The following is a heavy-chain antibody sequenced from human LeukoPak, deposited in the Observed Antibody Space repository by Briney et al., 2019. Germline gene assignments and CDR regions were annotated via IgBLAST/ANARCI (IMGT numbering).Heavy chain of an antibody. CDR2: IRYDGSNK. D-gene: IGHD6-13*01. J-gene: IGHJ4*02. CDR1: GFTFSSYG. Sequence: GGSLRLSCAASGFTFSSYGMHWVRQAPGKGLEWVAFIRYDGSNKYYADSVKGRFTISRDNSKNTLYLQMNSLRAEDTAVYYCARDYGAAAAYTFDYWGQGTLVTVSS. CDR3: ARDYGAAAAYTFDY. V-gene: IGHV3-30*02.